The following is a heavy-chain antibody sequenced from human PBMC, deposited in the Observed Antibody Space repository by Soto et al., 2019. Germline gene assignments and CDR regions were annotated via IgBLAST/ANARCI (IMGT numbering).Heavy chain of an antibody. J-gene: IGHJ4*02. CDR2: IYYSGST. CDR1: GGSISSSSYY. CDR3: ASLSGSYYRPNRYFDY. D-gene: IGHD1-26*01. Sequence: SETLSLTCTVSGGSISSSSYYWGWIRQPPGKGLEWIGSIYYSGSTYYNPSLKSRVTISVDTSKNQFSLKLSSVTAADTAVYYCASLSGSYYRPNRYFDYWGQGTLVTVSS. V-gene: IGHV4-39*01.